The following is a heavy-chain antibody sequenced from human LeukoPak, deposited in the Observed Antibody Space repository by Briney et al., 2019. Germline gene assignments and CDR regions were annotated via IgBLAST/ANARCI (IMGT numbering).Heavy chain of an antibody. CDR1: GFTLSSYA. CDR3: ARAVGYSSGWFDY. V-gene: IGHV3-30-3*01. CDR2: ISYDGSNK. Sequence: PGRSLRLSCAASGFTLSSYAMHWVRPAPGKGLEWVAVISYDGSNKYYADSVKGRFTISRDNSKNTLYLQMNSLRAEDTAVYYCARAVGYSSGWFDYWGQGTLVTVSS. D-gene: IGHD6-19*01. J-gene: IGHJ4*02.